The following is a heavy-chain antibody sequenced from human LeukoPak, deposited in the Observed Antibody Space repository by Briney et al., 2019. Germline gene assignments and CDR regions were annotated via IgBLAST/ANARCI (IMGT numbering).Heavy chain of an antibody. V-gene: IGHV4-59*08. CDR3: AKTVAGYWYFDL. Sequence: SETLSITCTVSGGSISSYFWSWIRQPPGKALEWIGYIYYSGSTNYNPSLKSRVTISVDPSKNQFSLKLNSVTAADTAVYYCAKTVAGYWYFDLWGRGTLVTVSS. CDR2: IYYSGST. D-gene: IGHD6-19*01. CDR1: GGSISSYF. J-gene: IGHJ2*01.